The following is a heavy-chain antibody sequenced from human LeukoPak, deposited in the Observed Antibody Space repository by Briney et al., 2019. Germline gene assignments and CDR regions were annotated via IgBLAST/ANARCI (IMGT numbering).Heavy chain of an antibody. Sequence: PSETLSLTCTVSGGSVSTGNYYWTWIRQPPGKGLEWIGYIHYSGSTNYNPSLKSRVTMSVDTSQNQFSLKLTSVTAADTGVYYCARVVAVAGGNFDYWGQGTLVTVSS. CDR3: ARVVAVAGGNFDY. D-gene: IGHD6-19*01. CDR2: IHYSGST. V-gene: IGHV4-61*01. J-gene: IGHJ4*02. CDR1: GGSVSTGNYY.